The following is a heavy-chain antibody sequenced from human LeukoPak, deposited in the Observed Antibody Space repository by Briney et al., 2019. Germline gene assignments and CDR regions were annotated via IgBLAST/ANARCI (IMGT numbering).Heavy chain of an antibody. V-gene: IGHV3-64*01. CDR3: AMGYCSSTSCREHYYYYYMDV. D-gene: IGHD2-2*01. CDR2: ISSTGGST. J-gene: IGHJ6*03. Sequence: PGGSLRLSCAASGFAFDNYALHWVRQAPGKGLEYVSGISSTGGSTTFANTVKDRFTISRDNSKNTLYLQMGSLRAEDMAVYYCAMGYCSSTSCREHYYYYYMDVWGKGTTVTVSS. CDR1: GFAFDNYA.